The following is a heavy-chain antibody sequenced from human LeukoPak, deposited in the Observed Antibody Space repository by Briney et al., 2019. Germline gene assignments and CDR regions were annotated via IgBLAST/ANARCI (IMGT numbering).Heavy chain of an antibody. J-gene: IGHJ4*02. Sequence: SETLSLTCAVYGGSFRGYYWSWIRQPPGKGLEWIGEINYSGSTNYNPSLKSRVTISVDTSKNQFSLKLSSVTAADTAVYYCARDLPVRGGNIEGLIDYWGQGTLVTVSS. CDR2: INYSGST. V-gene: IGHV4-34*01. CDR1: GGSFRGYY. D-gene: IGHD3-16*01. CDR3: ARDLPVRGGNIEGLIDY.